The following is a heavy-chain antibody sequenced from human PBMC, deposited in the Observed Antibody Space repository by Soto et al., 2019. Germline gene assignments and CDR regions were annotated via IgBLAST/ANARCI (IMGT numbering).Heavy chain of an antibody. CDR2: ILHSGDT. Sequence: PSETLSLTCSVSSGSISSNSYLWGWIRQPPGKGLEWIGAILHSGDTYYSESLKSRVTMSVDTAKNQFSLKLNSVTAADTAVYYCARQGRNTKIVILRHYATDFWGQGTAVTVSS. CDR1: SGSISSNSYL. V-gene: IGHV4-39*01. J-gene: IGHJ6*02. D-gene: IGHD3-22*01. CDR3: ARQGRNTKIVILRHYATDF.